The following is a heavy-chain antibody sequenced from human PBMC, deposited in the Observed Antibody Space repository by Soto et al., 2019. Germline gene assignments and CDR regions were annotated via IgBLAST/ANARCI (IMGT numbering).Heavy chain of an antibody. CDR2: IVVGSGNT. CDR3: AAATPSKRQLLPAFHY. V-gene: IGHV1-58*01. J-gene: IGHJ4*02. D-gene: IGHD1-26*01. Sequence: SSVKVSCKASGFTFTSSAVQWVRQARGQRLEWIGWIVVGSGNTNYAQKFQERVTITRDMSTSTAYMELSSLRSEDTAVYYCAAATPSKRQLLPAFHYWGQGTMVTVSA. CDR1: GFTFTSSA.